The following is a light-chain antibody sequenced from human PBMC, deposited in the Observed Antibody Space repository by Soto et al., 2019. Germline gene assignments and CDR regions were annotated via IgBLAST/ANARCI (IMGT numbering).Light chain of an antibody. CDR1: TSDVGGYNY. CDR2: EVT. V-gene: IGLV2-14*01. CDR3: GSYTGSITYV. Sequence: QSALTQPASVSGSLGPSITISCTGTTSDVGGYNYVSWYQQHPGKAPILMIYEVTNRPSGVSNRFSGSKSGNTASLTISGLQVEDEAEYYCGSYTGSITYVFGTGTKVTVL. J-gene: IGLJ1*01.